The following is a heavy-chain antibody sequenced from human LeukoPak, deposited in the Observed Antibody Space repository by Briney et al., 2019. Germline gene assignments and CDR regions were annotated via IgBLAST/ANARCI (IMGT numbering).Heavy chain of an antibody. V-gene: IGHV1-2*02. J-gene: IGHJ4*02. Sequence: ASVKVSCKASGHTFIGYYLYWVRQAPGQGLEWMGWINPNSGGTNYAQKFPGRVTMTRDTSINTAYMELSRLRSDDTAVYYCARDRIVSTWGQGTLVTVSS. CDR2: INPNSGGT. D-gene: IGHD2/OR15-2a*01. CDR1: GHTFIGYY. CDR3: ARDRIVST.